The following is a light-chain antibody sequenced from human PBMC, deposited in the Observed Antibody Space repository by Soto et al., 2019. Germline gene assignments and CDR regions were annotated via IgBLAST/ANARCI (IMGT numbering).Light chain of an antibody. CDR1: SSNIGSNT. CDR2: SDT. CDR3: AAWDDSLKGV. J-gene: IGLJ3*02. V-gene: IGLV1-44*01. Sequence: QSALTQPPSASGTPGQRVTISCSGSSSNIGSNTVNWYQQLPGTAPKLLIYSDTQRPSGVPDRFSGSKSGTSASLAISGLQSEDEADYYCAAWDDSLKGVFGEGTKLTVL.